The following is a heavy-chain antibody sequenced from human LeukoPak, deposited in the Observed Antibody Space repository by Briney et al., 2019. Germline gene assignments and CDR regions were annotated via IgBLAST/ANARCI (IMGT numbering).Heavy chain of an antibody. D-gene: IGHD3-22*01. CDR2: FFYSGSA. CDR3: ARVPKYSSWKGGFDY. CDR1: GGSFSNYY. J-gene: IGHJ4*02. Sequence: SETLSLTCTVSGGSFSNYYWSWIRQPPGKGLEWIGYFFYSGSASYNPSLTSRVTMSVDTSKNQFSLKLISVTAADTAVYYCARVPKYSSWKGGFDYWGQGTLCTLSS. V-gene: IGHV4-59*01.